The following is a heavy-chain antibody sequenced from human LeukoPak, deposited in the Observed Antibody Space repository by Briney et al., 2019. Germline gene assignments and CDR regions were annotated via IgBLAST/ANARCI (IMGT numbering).Heavy chain of an antibody. CDR2: IKSKTDGGTA. J-gene: IGHJ4*02. CDR1: GFTFNNAW. Sequence: GGSLRLSCAASGFTFNNAWMNWVRLAPGKGLEWVGRIKSKTDGGTADYAAPVNGRFTISRDDSKNTLYLQMNSLKTEDTAVYYCTRIYKLAYFDYWGQGTLVTVSS. D-gene: IGHD1-1*01. V-gene: IGHV3-15*01. CDR3: TRIYKLAYFDY.